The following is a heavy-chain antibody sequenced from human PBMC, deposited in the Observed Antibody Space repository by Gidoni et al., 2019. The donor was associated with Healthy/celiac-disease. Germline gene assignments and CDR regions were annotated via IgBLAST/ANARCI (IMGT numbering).Heavy chain of an antibody. D-gene: IGHD3-22*01. CDR3: ARHAPSYYYDSSGYYDPFDY. Sequence: QLQLQESGPGLVKPSETLSLTCTVSGGSISRSSYYWGWIRQPPGKGLEWIGSIYYSGSTYYNPSLKSRVTISVDTSKNQFSLKLSSVTAADTAVYYCARHAPSYYYDSSGYYDPFDYWGQGTLVTVSS. CDR1: GGSISRSSYY. V-gene: IGHV4-39*01. CDR2: IYYSGST. J-gene: IGHJ4*02.